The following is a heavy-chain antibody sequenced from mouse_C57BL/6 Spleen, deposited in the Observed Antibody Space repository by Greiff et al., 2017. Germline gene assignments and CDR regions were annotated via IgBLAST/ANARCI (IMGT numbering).Heavy chain of an antibody. J-gene: IGHJ2*01. Sequence: VQLQQPGAELVRPGTSVKLSCKASGYTFTSYWMHWVKQRPGQGLEWIGVIDPSDSYTNYNQKFKGKATLTVDTSSSTAYMQLSSLTSEDSAVYYCARGTTVVATGGFDYWGQGTTLTVSS. D-gene: IGHD1-1*01. V-gene: IGHV1-59*01. CDR1: GYTFTSYW. CDR3: ARGTTVVATGGFDY. CDR2: IDPSDSYT.